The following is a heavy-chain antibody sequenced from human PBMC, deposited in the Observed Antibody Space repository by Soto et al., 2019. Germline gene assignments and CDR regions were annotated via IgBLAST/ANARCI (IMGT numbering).Heavy chain of an antibody. D-gene: IGHD5-18*01. J-gene: IGHJ4*02. CDR3: ASGYSYERFDY. V-gene: IGHV3-74*01. Sequence: EVQLVESGGGLVQPGGSLRLSCAASGFTFNSYWMHWVRQAPGKGLVWVSRINSDGSSITYADSVKGRFTISRDNAKNTLYPQMNSLRAEDTAVYYCASGYSYERFDYWGQGTLVTVSS. CDR2: INSDGSSI. CDR1: GFTFNSYW.